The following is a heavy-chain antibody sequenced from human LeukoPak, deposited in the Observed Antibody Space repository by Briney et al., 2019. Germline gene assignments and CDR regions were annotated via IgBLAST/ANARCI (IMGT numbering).Heavy chain of an antibody. CDR1: GFTFNDYY. J-gene: IGHJ4*02. D-gene: IGHD3-22*01. Sequence: GGSLRLSCEASGFTFNDYYLAWIRQAPGKGLQWVSFISSNGATKYYADSVKGRFTISRDNAKNSLFLYMNSLRDDDTAVYYCAIQMTMIVVVPYFDYWGQGAPVTVSS. CDR3: AIQMTMIVVVPYFDY. CDR2: ISSNGATK. V-gene: IGHV3-11*04.